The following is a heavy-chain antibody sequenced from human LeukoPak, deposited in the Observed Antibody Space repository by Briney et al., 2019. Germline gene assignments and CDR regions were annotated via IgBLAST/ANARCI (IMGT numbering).Heavy chain of an antibody. V-gene: IGHV4-59*08. D-gene: IGHD1-26*01. J-gene: IGHJ4*02. CDR1: GGSISGFF. CDR2: LYYSGNTNY. Sequence: SETLSLTCTVSGGSISGFFWSWIRQPPGKGLEWIGYLYYSGNTNYNYNPSLKSRVTISVDTSKNQFSLKLSSVTAADTAVYYCVRSNSGSHYYWGQGTLVTVSS. CDR3: VRSNSGSHYY.